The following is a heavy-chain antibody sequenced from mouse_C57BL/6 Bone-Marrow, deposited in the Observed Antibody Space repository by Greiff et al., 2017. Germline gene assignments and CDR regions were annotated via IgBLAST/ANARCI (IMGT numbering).Heavy chain of an antibody. D-gene: IGHD1-1*01. V-gene: IGHV1-81*01. CDR1: GYTFTSYG. Sequence: VQLQQSGAELARPGASVKLSCKASGYTFTSYGISWVKQRTGQGLEWIGEIYPRSGNTYYNEKFKGKATLTADKSSSTAYMELRSLTSEDSAVYFCARRVYYGSSLYYFDYWGQGTTLTVSS. J-gene: IGHJ2*01. CDR2: IYPRSGNT. CDR3: ARRVYYGSSLYYFDY.